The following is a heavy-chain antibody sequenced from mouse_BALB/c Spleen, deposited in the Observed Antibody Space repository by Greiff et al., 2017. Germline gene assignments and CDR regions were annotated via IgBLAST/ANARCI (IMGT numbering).Heavy chain of an antibody. J-gene: IGHJ3*01. V-gene: IGHV3-6*02. D-gene: IGHD2-4*01. CDR2: ISYDGSN. CDR3: ARDDSAWFAY. CDR1: GYSITSGYY. Sequence: EVQLQQSGPGLVKPSQSLSLTCSVTGYSITSGYYWNWIRQFPGNKLEWMGYISYDGSNNYNPSLKNRISITRDTSKNQFFLKLNSVTTEDTATYYCARDDSAWFAYWGQGTLVTVSA.